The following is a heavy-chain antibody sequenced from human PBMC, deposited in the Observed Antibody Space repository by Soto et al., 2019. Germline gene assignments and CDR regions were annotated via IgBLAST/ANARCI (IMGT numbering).Heavy chain of an antibody. J-gene: IGHJ4*02. D-gene: IGHD6-6*01. Sequence: QVQLVQSGAEVKKPGSSVKVSCKASGGTFSSYAISWVRQAPGQGLEWMGGIIPIFGTANYAQKCQGRVTITADESTSTSYMELSSLRSEDTAVYYCARSFVTMAARGYFDYWGQGPLVTVSS. V-gene: IGHV1-69*12. CDR3: ARSFVTMAARGYFDY. CDR1: GGTFSSYA. CDR2: IIPIFGTA.